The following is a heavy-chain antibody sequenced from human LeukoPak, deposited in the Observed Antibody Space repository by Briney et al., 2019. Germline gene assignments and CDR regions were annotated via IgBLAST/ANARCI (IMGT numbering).Heavy chain of an antibody. D-gene: IGHD2-15*01. J-gene: IGHJ3*02. V-gene: IGHV3-48*03. CDR2: IGGSGSPT. CDR1: GFNFGSHE. CDR3: AREIIPTPATFDI. Sequence: GGSLRLSCVVSGFNFGSHEMSWVRQAPGKGLEWVSYIGGSGSPTHYADSVKGRFTVSKDTAKNSLYMQLNNLRAEDTAVYYCAREIIPTPATFDIWGQGTVVTVSS.